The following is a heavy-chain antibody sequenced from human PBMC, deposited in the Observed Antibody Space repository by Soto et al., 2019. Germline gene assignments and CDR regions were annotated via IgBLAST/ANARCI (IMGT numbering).Heavy chain of an antibody. V-gene: IGHV1-69*13. D-gene: IGHD1-7*01. J-gene: IGHJ6*02. CDR1: GGTFSSYA. Sequence: ASVKVSCKASGGTFSSYAISWVRQAPGQGLEWMGGIIPIFGTANYAQKFQGRVTITADESTSTAYMELSSLRSEDTAVYYCARDLGRGWNLYGMDVWGQGTTVTVSS. CDR2: IIPIFGTA. CDR3: ARDLGRGWNLYGMDV.